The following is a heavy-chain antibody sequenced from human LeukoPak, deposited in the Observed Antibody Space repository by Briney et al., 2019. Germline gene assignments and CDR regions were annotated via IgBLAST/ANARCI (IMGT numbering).Heavy chain of an antibody. CDR2: ISYDGSNK. CDR1: GFTFSSYA. CDR3: VRDRDYDYYYGMDV. D-gene: IGHD3-10*01. J-gene: IGHJ6*02. Sequence: PGGSLRLSCAASGFTFSSYAMHWVRQAPGKGLEWVAVISYDGSNKYFADSVKGRFTISRDNSKNTLYLQMNSLRAEDTTVYYCVRDRDYDYYYGMDVWGQGTTVTVSS. V-gene: IGHV3-30-3*01.